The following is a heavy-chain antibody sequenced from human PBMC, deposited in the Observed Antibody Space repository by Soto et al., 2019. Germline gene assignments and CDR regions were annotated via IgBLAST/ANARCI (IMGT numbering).Heavy chain of an antibody. CDR2: IGTAGDT. J-gene: IGHJ4*02. V-gene: IGHV3-13*01. D-gene: IGHD6-19*01. CDR1: GFIFSSYD. CDR3: ARGPAGKFDY. Sequence: EVQLVESGGGLVQPGGSLRLSCAASGFIFSSYDMHWVRQATGKGLVWVSAIGTAGDTYYAGSVKGRFTISRENDKNSLYLQMNSLRAEDTAVYYCARGPAGKFDYWGQGTLVTVSS.